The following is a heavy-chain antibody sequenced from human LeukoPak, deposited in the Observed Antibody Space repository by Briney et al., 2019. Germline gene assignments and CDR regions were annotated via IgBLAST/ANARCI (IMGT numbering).Heavy chain of an antibody. J-gene: IGHJ4*02. CDR2: IFPGDSDT. Sequence: GESLKISCKGSGYNFTKFWLGWVRQMPGKGLEWMGIIFPGDSDTRYSPSLEGQVTISADKSITTAYLHWSSLKASDTAMYYCARHGYGYYFDYWGQGTLVTVSS. CDR3: ARHGYGYYFDY. CDR1: GYNFTKFW. V-gene: IGHV5-51*01. D-gene: IGHD5-12*01.